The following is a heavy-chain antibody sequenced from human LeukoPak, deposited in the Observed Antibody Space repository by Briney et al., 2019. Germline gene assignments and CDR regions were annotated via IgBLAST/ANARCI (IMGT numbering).Heavy chain of an antibody. CDR3: ARLSPECYDSSGYPGGLYY. CDR1: GGSISSSSYY. D-gene: IGHD3-22*01. CDR2: IYYSGST. Sequence: SETLSLTCTVSGGSISSSSYYWGWIRQPPGKGLEWVESIYYSGSTYYNPSLKSRVTISVDTSKNQFSLKLSSVTAADTAVYYSARLSPECYDSSGYPGGLYYQGQRTLVTVSS. J-gene: IGHJ4*02. V-gene: IGHV4-39*01.